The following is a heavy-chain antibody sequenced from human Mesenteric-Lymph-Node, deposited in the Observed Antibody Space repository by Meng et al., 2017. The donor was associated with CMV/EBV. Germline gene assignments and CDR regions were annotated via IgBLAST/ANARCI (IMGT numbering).Heavy chain of an antibody. CDR2: IRGSGDST. CDR1: GFTFSSYA. CDR3: AKVARRYFDSYNYFDY. J-gene: IGHJ4*02. D-gene: IGHD3-9*01. V-gene: IGHV3-23*01. Sequence: GFTFSSYAMNWVRQAPGKGLEWVSVIRGSGDSTYYADYVKGRFTISRDNSKNTLYLQMNSLRAEDTAVYYCAKVARRYFDSYNYFDYWGQGTLVTVSS.